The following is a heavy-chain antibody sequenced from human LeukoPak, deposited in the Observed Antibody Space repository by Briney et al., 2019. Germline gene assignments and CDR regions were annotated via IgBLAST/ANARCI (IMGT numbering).Heavy chain of an antibody. D-gene: IGHD5-18*01. J-gene: IGHJ4*02. V-gene: IGHV3-30*03. CDR2: ISYDGSNK. CDR1: GFTFSSYG. CDR3: VGDTAMVPFDY. Sequence: PGRSLRLSCAASGFTFSSYGMHWVRQAPGKGLEWVAVISYDGSNKYYADSVKGRFTISRDNSKNTLYLQMNSLRAEDTAVYYCVGDTAMVPFDYWGQGTLVTVSS.